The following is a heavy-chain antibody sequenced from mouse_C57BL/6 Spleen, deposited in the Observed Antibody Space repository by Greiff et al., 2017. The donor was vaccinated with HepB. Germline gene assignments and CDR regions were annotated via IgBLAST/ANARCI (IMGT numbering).Heavy chain of an antibody. V-gene: IGHV1-55*01. CDR2: IYPGSGST. J-gene: IGHJ3*01. Sequence: QVHVKQPGAELVKPGASVKMSCKASGYTFTSYWITWVKQRPGQGLEWIGDIYPGSGSTNYNEKFKSKATLTVDTSSSTAYMQLSSLTSEDSAVYYCARGNYWFAYWGQGTLVTVSA. CDR3: ARGNYWFAY. CDR1: GYTFTSYW. D-gene: IGHD1-3*01.